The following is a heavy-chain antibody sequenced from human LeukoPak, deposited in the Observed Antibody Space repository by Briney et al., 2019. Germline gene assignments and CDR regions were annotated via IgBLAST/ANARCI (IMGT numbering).Heavy chain of an antibody. J-gene: IGHJ4*02. CDR2: IYPGDSDT. D-gene: IGHD1-26*01. CDR3: ARAGIVGATSFDY. Sequence: HGESLKISCKGSGYSFTSYWIGWVRQMPAKGLEWMVIIYPGDSDTRYSPSFQGQVTISADKSISTAYLQWSSLKASDTAMYYCARAGIVGATSFDYWGQGTLVTVSS. V-gene: IGHV5-51*01. CDR1: GYSFTSYW.